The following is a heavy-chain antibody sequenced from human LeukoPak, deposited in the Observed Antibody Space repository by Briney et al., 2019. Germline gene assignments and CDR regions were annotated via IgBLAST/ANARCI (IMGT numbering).Heavy chain of an antibody. CDR1: GFTFSSYS. CDR2: ISSSSSTI. CDR3: ARDRPGYSSSWYSDY. J-gene: IGHJ4*02. V-gene: IGHV3-48*02. D-gene: IGHD6-13*01. Sequence: GGSLGLSCAASGFTFSSYSMNWVRQAPGKGLEWASYISSSSSTIYYADSVKGRFTISRDNAKNSLYLQMNSLRDEDTAVYYCARDRPGYSSSWYSDYWGQGTLVTVSS.